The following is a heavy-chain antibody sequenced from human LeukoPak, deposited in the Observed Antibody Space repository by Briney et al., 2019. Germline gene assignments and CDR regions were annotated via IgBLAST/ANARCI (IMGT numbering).Heavy chain of an antibody. CDR1: GFTFSSYA. CDR2: ISGSGGST. D-gene: IGHD6-13*01. J-gene: IGHJ5*02. Sequence: GGSLRLSCAASGFTFSSYAMSWVRQAPGKGLEWVSAISGSGGSTYYADSVKGRFTISRDNSKNTLYLQMNSLRVEDTAVYYCAKAGDSSGWYWSWFDPWGQGTLVTVSS. V-gene: IGHV3-23*01. CDR3: AKAGDSSGWYWSWFDP.